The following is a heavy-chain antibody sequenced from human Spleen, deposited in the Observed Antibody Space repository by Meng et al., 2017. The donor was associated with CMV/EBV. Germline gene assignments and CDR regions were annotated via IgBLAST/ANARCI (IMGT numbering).Heavy chain of an antibody. CDR1: GFTFSDHY. CDR2: IKNKANSYTT. D-gene: IGHD4-17*01. CDR3: VRTVTTFGNYGMDV. Sequence: GESLKISCAASGFTFSDHYMDWGRRAPGKGLEWIGRIKNKANSYTTHYAASVRGRFTISRDDSKNLLFLQMESLETEDTAVYYCVRTVTTFGNYGMDVWGHGTTVTVSS. V-gene: IGHV3-72*01. J-gene: IGHJ6*02.